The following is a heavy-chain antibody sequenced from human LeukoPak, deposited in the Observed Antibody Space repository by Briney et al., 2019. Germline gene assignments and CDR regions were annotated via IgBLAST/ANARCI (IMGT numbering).Heavy chain of an antibody. D-gene: IGHD6-13*01. CDR3: ARDLGIAAAGTSLRHYNWFDP. Sequence: SETLSLTCTVSGGSISSYYWSWIRQPPGKGLEWIGYIYYSGSTNYNPSLKSRVTISVDTSKNQFSLKLSSVTAADTAVYYCARDLGIAAAGTSLRHYNWFDPWGKGTTVTVSS. CDR2: IYYSGST. V-gene: IGHV4-59*01. J-gene: IGHJ5*01. CDR1: GGSISSYY.